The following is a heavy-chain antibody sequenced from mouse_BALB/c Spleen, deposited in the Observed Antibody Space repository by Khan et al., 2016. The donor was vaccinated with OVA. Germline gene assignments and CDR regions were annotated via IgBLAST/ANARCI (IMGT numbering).Heavy chain of an antibody. CDR1: GYSITTDYA. V-gene: IGHV3-2*02. CDR3: ARVYGGDFDY. J-gene: IGHJ2*01. Sequence: VQLKESGPGLVKPSQSLSLTCTVTGYSITTDYAWNWIRQFPGNKLEWMGYISYSGNTKYNPSLKSRISITRDTSKNQFFLQLKSVTTEDTAXYYCARVYGGDFDYWGQGTTLTVSS. D-gene: IGHD1-1*01. CDR2: ISYSGNT.